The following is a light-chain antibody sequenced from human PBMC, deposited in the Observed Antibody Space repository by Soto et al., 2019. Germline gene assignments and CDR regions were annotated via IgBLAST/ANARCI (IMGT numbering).Light chain of an antibody. CDR1: QIITGS. V-gene: IGKV1-5*03. J-gene: IGKJ1*01. CDR3: QQYNNYGSWT. CDR2: KAS. Sequence: DIKMTQSPSTLSASVGDRVTITCRASQIITGSLAWYQQKPGKAPKLLIYKASTLETGVPSRFSGSRSGTEFTLTISSLQPDDFATYYCQQYNNYGSWTFGQGTKVEIK.